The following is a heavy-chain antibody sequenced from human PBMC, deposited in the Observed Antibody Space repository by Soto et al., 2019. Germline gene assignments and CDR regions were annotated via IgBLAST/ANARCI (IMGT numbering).Heavy chain of an antibody. CDR1: GGSISSGGYY. CDR2: IYYSGST. J-gene: IGHJ6*02. Sequence: SLSLTCTVSGGSISSGGYYWRWILQHPGKGLEWIGYIYYSGSTYYNPSLKSRVTISVDTSKNQFSLKLSSVTAADTAVYYCARTWSGYRTDYYYYGMDVWGQGTTVTVSS. CDR3: ARTWSGYRTDYYYYGMDV. V-gene: IGHV4-31*03. D-gene: IGHD3-3*01.